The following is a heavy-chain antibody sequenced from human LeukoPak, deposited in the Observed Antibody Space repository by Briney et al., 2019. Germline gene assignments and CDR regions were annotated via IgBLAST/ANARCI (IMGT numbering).Heavy chain of an antibody. Sequence: GESLQISCKGSGSIFTSYWIGWVRPLPGKGLEWMGIIYPGDSDTRYSPSFQGQVTISADKSISTAYLQWSSLKASDTAMYYCARGVRDGYNYDAFDIWGQGTMVTVSS. D-gene: IGHD5-24*01. CDR3: ARGVRDGYNYDAFDI. J-gene: IGHJ3*02. V-gene: IGHV5-51*01. CDR2: IYPGDSDT. CDR1: GSIFTSYW.